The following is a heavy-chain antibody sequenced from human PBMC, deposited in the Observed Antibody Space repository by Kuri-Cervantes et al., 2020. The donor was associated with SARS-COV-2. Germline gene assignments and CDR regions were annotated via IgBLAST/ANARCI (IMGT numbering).Heavy chain of an antibody. V-gene: IGHV3-30*03. CDR2: ISYDGSNK. J-gene: IGHJ4*02. Sequence: GESLKISCAASGFTFSSYSMNWVRQAPGKGLEWVAVISYDGSNKYYADSVKGRFTISRDNSKNTLYLQMNSLRAEDTAVYYCARDGVHYYDSSGYYYGPFDYWGQGTLVTVLL. CDR3: ARDGVHYYDSSGYYYGPFDY. D-gene: IGHD3-22*01. CDR1: GFTFSSYS.